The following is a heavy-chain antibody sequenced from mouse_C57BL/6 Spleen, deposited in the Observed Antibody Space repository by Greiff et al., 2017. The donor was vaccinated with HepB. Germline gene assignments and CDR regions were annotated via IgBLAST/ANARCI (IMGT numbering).Heavy chain of an antibody. CDR2: IYPRDGST. J-gene: IGHJ2*01. D-gene: IGHD1-1*01. CDR1: GYTFTSYD. V-gene: IGHV1-85*01. Sequence: QVQLKQSGPELVKPGASVKLSCKASGYTFTSYDINWVKQRPGQGLEWIGWIYPRDGSTKYNEKFKGKATLTVDTSSRTAYMELHSLTSEDSAVYFCAILRRSSRDYFDYWGQGTTLTVSS. CDR3: AILRRSSRDYFDY.